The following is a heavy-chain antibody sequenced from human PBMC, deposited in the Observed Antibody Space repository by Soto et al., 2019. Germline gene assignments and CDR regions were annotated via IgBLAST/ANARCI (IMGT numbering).Heavy chain of an antibody. J-gene: IGHJ5*02. CDR1: GGSISSGGYY. CDR2: IYYSGST. V-gene: IGHV4-31*03. D-gene: IGHD4-17*01. Sequence: QVQLQESGPGLVKPSQTLSLTCTVSGGSISSGGYYWSWIRQHLGKGLEWIGYIYYSGSTYYNPYLKSRVNIAVDTSKNQCPLKLSSVTAADTAVYYCAGKTTGGFDPWGQGTLVTVSS. CDR3: AGKTTGGFDP.